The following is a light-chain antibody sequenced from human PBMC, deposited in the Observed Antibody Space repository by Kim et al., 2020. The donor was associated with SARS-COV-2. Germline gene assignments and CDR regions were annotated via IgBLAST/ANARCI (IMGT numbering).Light chain of an antibody. Sequence: LAPAQTATISCTGDKLHFKYVCWYQQKPGHSPVLVIYKDNKRPSGIPVPFSGSNSGNTATLTISGTQAMDEADYYCQAWDSSLGVFGGGTQLTVL. J-gene: IGLJ2*01. CDR2: KDN. V-gene: IGLV3-1*01. CDR3: QAWDSSLGV. CDR1: KLHFKY.